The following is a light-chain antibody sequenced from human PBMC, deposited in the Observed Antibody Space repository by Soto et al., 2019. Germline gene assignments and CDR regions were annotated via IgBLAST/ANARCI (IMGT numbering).Light chain of an antibody. Sequence: EIVLTQSPAALSLSPGGRATLSCRVSQSINIYLAWYKQNLGQAPRRLIYDASIRATCIPARFIGNGSGTDFTLTISSLEPEDFGVYYCQQRYSWPLTFGGGTKVDIK. CDR2: DAS. V-gene: IGKV3-11*01. CDR3: QQRYSWPLT. J-gene: IGKJ4*01. CDR1: QSINIY.